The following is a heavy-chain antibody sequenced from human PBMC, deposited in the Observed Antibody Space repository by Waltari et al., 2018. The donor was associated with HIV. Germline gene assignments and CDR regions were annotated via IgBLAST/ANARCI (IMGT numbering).Heavy chain of an antibody. D-gene: IGHD3-3*01. J-gene: IGHJ4*02. CDR3: ARGSADFWDSYYFDY. CDR2: IYSGGST. Sequence: EVQLVESGGGLIQPGGSLRLSCAASGFTVSSNYMSWVRQAPGKGLEWVSVIYSGGSTYYADSVKGRFTISRDNSKNTLYLQMNSLRAEDTAVYYCARGSADFWDSYYFDYWGQGTLVTVSS. CDR1: GFTVSSNY. V-gene: IGHV3-53*01.